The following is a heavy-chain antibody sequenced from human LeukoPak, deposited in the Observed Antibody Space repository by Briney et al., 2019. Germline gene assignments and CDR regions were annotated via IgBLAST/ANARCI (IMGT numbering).Heavy chain of an antibody. V-gene: IGHV5-51*01. CDR2: IYPGDSDT. D-gene: IGHD6-13*01. Sequence: GESLKISCNGSGYSFTSYWIAWVRQMPGKGLEWMAIIYPGDSDTRYSPSFQGQVTISADKSISTAYLQWSSLKASDTAMYYCAKRSIAATNTYYFDYWGQGTLVTVSS. J-gene: IGHJ4*02. CDR3: AKRSIAATNTYYFDY. CDR1: GYSFTSYW.